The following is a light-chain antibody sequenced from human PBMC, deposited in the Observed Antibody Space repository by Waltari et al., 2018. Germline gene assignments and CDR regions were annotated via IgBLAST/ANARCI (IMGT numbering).Light chain of an antibody. CDR3: QTGGHGTWV. Sequence: QLVLTQSPSASASLGASVKLTCTLRSGHSGNIIARLPKQPEKGPRYLMKVNRDGSHTKGDEIPDRFSGSSSGAERYLTISSLQSEDEADYYCQTGGHGTWVFGGGTKLTVL. J-gene: IGLJ3*02. V-gene: IGLV4-69*01. CDR1: SGHSGNI. CDR2: VNRDGSH.